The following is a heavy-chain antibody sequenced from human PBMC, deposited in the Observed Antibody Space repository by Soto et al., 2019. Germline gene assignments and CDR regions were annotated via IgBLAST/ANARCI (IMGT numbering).Heavy chain of an antibody. V-gene: IGHV4-59*02. CDR2: MYYNGNI. CDR1: EGSVGNDY. D-gene: IGHD3-16*01. Sequence: LARNVAEGSVGNDYWTWVRQSPEKGLEWIGYMYYNGNINYHPSLKSRVTISIDTSKNQFSLTLKSVTAADTAVYYCASGGNWFDPWGQGVLVTV. J-gene: IGHJ5*02. CDR3: ASGGNWFDP.